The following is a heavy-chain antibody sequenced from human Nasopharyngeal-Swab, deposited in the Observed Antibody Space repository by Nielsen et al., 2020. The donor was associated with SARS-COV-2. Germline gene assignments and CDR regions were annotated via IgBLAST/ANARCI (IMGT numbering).Heavy chain of an antibody. CDR1: GFAFSNYA. Sequence: GESLKISCAASGFAFSNYAMSWVRQAPGKGLEWVSTVTSSGSSTYYADSVKGRFTISRDNSKNTLYLQMNSLRAEDTAVYYCARVGGGSYYFDYWGQGTLVTVSS. CDR2: VTSSGSST. CDR3: ARVGGGSYYFDY. D-gene: IGHD1-26*01. V-gene: IGHV3-23*01. J-gene: IGHJ4*02.